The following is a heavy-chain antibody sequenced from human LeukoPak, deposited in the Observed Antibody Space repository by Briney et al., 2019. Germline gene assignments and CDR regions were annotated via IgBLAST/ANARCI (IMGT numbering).Heavy chain of an antibody. CDR3: ARRNAFDI. V-gene: IGHV4-38-2*01. CDR2: IYHSGST. J-gene: IGHJ3*02. Sequence: SETLSLTCAVSGYSISSGYYWGWIRQPPGKGLGWIGSIYHSGSTYYNPSLKSRVTISVDTSKNQFSLKLSPVTAADTAVYYCARRNAFDIWGQGTMVTVSS. CDR1: GYSISSGYY.